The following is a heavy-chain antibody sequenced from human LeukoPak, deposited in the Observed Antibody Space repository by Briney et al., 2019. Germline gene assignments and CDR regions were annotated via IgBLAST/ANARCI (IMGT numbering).Heavy chain of an antibody. J-gene: IGHJ4*02. CDR2: TGSNGVT. CDR3: GIRDTSDYYVF. V-gene: IGHV3-23*01. Sequence: GGSLRLSCAASGFTFSSYAMSWVRQAPGKGLEWVSATGSNGVTYYADSVKGRFTISRDNSKNALYLQMNGLRADDTAVYYCGIRDTSDYYVFWGQGTLVTVSS. D-gene: IGHD3-22*01. CDR1: GFTFSSYA.